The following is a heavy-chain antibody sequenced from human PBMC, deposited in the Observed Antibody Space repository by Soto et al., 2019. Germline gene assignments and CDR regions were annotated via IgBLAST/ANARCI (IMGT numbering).Heavy chain of an antibody. CDR1: GFTFSSYA. D-gene: IGHD6-19*01. CDR2: ISGSGDST. Sequence: EVQLLESGGGLVQPGGSLRLSCAASGFTFSSYAMSWVRQAPGKGLEWVSAISGSGDSTYYADSVKGRFTISRDNSKNTLYLQMNSLRAEDMAVYCCAKVPDRSGWAPYFWGQGNLVTVSS. J-gene: IGHJ4*02. V-gene: IGHV3-23*01. CDR3: AKVPDRSGWAPYF.